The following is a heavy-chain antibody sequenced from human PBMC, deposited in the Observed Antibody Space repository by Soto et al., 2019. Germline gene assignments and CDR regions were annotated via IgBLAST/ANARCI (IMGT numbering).Heavy chain of an antibody. V-gene: IGHV4-4*02. CDR1: SGSISSSNW. CDR2: IYHSGST. Sequence: QVQLQESGPGLVKPSGTLSLTCAVSSGSISSSNWWSWIRQPPGKGLEWIGEIYHSGSTNYNPSLKSRVTISVDKSKNQFSLKLSSVTAADTAVYYCAIDRGRSYQDWPSPLGYWGQGTLVTVSS. J-gene: IGHJ4*02. D-gene: IGHD3-16*01. CDR3: AIDRGRSYQDWPSPLGY.